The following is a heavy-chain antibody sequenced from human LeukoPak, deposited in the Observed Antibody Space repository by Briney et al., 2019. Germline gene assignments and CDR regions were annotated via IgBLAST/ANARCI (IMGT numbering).Heavy chain of an antibody. D-gene: IGHD3-10*01. J-gene: IGHJ4*02. CDR2: SYPADSDT. Sequence: GESLKISCQVSGYIFTDYLIGWVRQMPGKGLESMGISYPADSDTAYSPFFQGQVTISADKSISTGYLRWRSLQASHTAMYYCARQSPDGSNPRGYYFDHWGQGTLVTVYS. CDR3: ARQSPDGSNPRGYYFDH. CDR1: GYIFTDYL. V-gene: IGHV5-51*01.